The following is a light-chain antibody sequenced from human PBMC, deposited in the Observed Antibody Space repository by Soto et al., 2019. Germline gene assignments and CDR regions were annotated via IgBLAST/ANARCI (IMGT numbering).Light chain of an antibody. CDR1: SSDIGGYNS. CDR3: SSYTSSSTPVL. J-gene: IGLJ2*01. Sequence: QSVLTQPASVSGSPGQSIAISCTGTSSDIGGYNSVSWYQQHPDKAPKLMIYDVSNRPSGVSNRFSGSKSGNTASLTISGLQAEDEADYYCSSYTSSSTPVLFGGGTQLTVL. V-gene: IGLV2-14*03. CDR2: DVS.